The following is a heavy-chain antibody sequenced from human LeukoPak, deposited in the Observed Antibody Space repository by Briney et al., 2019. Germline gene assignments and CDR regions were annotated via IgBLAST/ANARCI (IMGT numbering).Heavy chain of an antibody. V-gene: IGHV3-23*01. D-gene: IGHD2-15*01. CDR3: AKNLYCGGGSCYPSALGMDV. J-gene: IGHJ6*02. Sequence: GSLRLSCAASGFTFSSYAMSWVRQAPGKGLEWVSSISGSGNRTYYADSVKGRFTISRDNSKNTLFLQMNSLRAEDTAVYYCAKNLYCGGGSCYPSALGMDVWGQGTTVTVSS. CDR1: GFTFSSYA. CDR2: ISGSGNRT.